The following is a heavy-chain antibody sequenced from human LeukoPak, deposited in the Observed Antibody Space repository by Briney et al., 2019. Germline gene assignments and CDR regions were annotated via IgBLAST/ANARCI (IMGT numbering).Heavy chain of an antibody. J-gene: IGHJ6*02. D-gene: IGHD2-15*01. V-gene: IGHV1-24*01. CDR3: ARDPPRIVVVVAATNYYGMDV. CDR2: FDPEDGET. Sequence: ASVKVSCKVSGYTLTELSMHWVRQAPGKGLEWMGGFDPEDGETIYAQKFQGRVTMTEDTSTDTAYMELSSLRSEDTAVYYCARDPPRIVVVVAATNYYGMDVWGQGTTVTVSS. CDR1: GYTLTELS.